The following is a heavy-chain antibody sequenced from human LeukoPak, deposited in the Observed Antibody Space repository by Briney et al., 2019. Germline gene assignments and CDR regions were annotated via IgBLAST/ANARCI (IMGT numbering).Heavy chain of an antibody. Sequence: GGSLRLSCAASGFTFSSYAMHWVRQAPGKGLEWVAVISYDGSNKYYADTVKGGFTISRDNSKNTLYLQMNSLRAEDTAVYYCARELAGGCFPSSTSCGNWFDPWGQGTLVTVSS. CDR1: GFTFSSYA. V-gene: IGHV3-30-3*01. CDR2: ISYDGSNK. D-gene: IGHD2-2*01. CDR3: ARELAGGCFPSSTSCGNWFDP. J-gene: IGHJ5*02.